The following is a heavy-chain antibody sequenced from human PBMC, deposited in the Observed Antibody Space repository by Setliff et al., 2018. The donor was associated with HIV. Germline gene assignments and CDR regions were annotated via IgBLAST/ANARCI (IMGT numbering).Heavy chain of an antibody. CDR1: GFTFRAHW. V-gene: IGHV3-74*01. CDR2: ISPDGTKT. CDR3: ASIELAAMVPVDY. J-gene: IGHJ4*02. Sequence: GGSLRLSCAASGFTFRAHWMLWFRQAPGKGLMWVSRISPDGTKTNHADSVKGRFTISRDNAKNSLFLQMNSLRAEDTAVYYCASIELAAMVPVDYWGQGTLVTVSS. D-gene: IGHD5-18*01.